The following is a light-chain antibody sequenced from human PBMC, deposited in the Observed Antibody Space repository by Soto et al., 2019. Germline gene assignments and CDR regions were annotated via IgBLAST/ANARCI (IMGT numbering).Light chain of an antibody. Sequence: EIVMTQSPATLSVSPGERATLSCRASQSVNSNLAWYQQKPGQAPRLLIYGASSRATGIPARFSGSGSGTEFTLTITSPQSEAFAVYYCQQYNSWPRTFGKGTKVDIK. CDR1: QSVNSN. CDR2: GAS. CDR3: QQYNSWPRT. J-gene: IGKJ1*01. V-gene: IGKV3-15*01.